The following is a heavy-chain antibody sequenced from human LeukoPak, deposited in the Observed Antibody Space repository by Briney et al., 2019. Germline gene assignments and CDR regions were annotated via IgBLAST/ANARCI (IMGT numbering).Heavy chain of an antibody. CDR2: ISYDGSNK. CDR1: GFTFSSYA. Sequence: PGGSLRLSCAASGFTFSSYAMHWVRPAPGKGLEWGAVISYDGSNKYYADSVKGRFTISRDNSKNTLYLQMNSLRAEDTAVYYCARDLLSARPLDYWGQGTLVTVSS. V-gene: IGHV3-30*04. J-gene: IGHJ4*02. CDR3: ARDLLSARPLDY. D-gene: IGHD6-6*01.